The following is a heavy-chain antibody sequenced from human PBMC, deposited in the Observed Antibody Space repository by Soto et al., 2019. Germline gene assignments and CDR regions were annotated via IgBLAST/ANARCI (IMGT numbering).Heavy chain of an antibody. CDR1: GYTFTSYG. Sequence: ASVKVSCKASGYTFTSYGISWVRQAPGQGLDRMGWISAYNGNTNYAQKLQGRVTMTTDTSTSTAYMELRSLRSDDTAVYYCSRDGGSSWYVNYYYYYMDVWGKGTTVTVSS. D-gene: IGHD6-13*01. CDR3: SRDGGSSWYVNYYYYYMDV. V-gene: IGHV1-18*01. J-gene: IGHJ6*03. CDR2: ISAYNGNT.